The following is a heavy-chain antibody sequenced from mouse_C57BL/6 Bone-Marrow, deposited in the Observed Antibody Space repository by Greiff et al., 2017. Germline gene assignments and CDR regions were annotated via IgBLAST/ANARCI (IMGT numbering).Heavy chain of an antibody. CDR2: IDPSDSYT. Sequence: QVQLQQPGAELVKPGASVKLSCEASGYTFTSYWMQWVKQRPGQGLEWIGEIDPSDSYTNYNQKFKGKATLTVDTSSSTAYMQLSSLTSEDSAVYYCARWITTRGFDYWGQGTTLTVSS. J-gene: IGHJ2*01. CDR1: GYTFTSYW. CDR3: ARWITTRGFDY. V-gene: IGHV1-50*01. D-gene: IGHD1-1*01.